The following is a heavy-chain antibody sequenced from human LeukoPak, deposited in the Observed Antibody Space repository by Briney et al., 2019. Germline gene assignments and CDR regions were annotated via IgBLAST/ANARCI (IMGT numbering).Heavy chain of an antibody. J-gene: IGHJ5*02. D-gene: IGHD3-22*01. CDR3: ARVSRHYYDSNGFDP. Sequence: ASVKVSCKASGYTFTGYYMHWVRQAPGQGLEWMGWINPNSGGTNYAQKLQGRVTMTTDTSTSTAYMELRSLRSDDTAVYYCARVSRHYYDSNGFDPWGQGTLVTVSS. CDR1: GYTFTGYY. CDR2: INPNSGGT. V-gene: IGHV1-2*02.